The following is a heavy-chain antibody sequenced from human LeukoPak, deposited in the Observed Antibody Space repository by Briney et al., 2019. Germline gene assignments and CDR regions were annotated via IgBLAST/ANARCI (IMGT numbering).Heavy chain of an antibody. Sequence: GGSLRLSCAASGFTFSSYAMHWVRQAPGKGLEYVSAISSNGGSTYYANSVKGRFTISRDNSKNTLYLQMGSLRAEDMAVYYCARAYGSGSYRDFLVDYWGQGTLVTVSS. J-gene: IGHJ4*02. D-gene: IGHD3-10*01. V-gene: IGHV3-64*01. CDR3: ARAYGSGSYRDFLVDY. CDR2: ISSNGGST. CDR1: GFTFSSYA.